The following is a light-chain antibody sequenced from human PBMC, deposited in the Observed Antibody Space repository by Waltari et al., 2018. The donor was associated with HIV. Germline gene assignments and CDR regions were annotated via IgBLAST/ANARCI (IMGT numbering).Light chain of an antibody. CDR1: SRDVGSYNL. CDR3: CSYAGSSTLV. J-gene: IGLJ1*01. V-gene: IGLV2-23*01. CDR2: EGS. Sequence: QSALTQPASVSGSPGQSITISCIGTSRDVGSYNLVSWYQQHPGKAPKLMIYEGSKRPSGVSNRSSGSKSGNTASLTISGLQAEDEADYYCCSYAGSSTLVFGTGTKVTVL.